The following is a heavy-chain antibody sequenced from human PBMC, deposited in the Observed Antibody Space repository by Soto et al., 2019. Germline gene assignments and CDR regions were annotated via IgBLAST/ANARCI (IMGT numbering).Heavy chain of an antibody. V-gene: IGHV3-74*01. J-gene: IGHJ5*02. Sequence: EVQLVESGGGLVQPGGSLRLSCAASGFTFNTYWMHWVRQAPGKGLVWVSRINSDGSSTSYADSVKGRFTISRDNAKNTLYLQMNRLRAEDTAVYSCARDTGGRVDPWGQGTLVTVSS. CDR1: GFTFNTYW. CDR2: INSDGSST. D-gene: IGHD2-15*01. CDR3: ARDTGGRVDP.